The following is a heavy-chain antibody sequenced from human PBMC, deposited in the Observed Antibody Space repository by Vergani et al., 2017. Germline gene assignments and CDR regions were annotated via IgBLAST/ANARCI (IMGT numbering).Heavy chain of an antibody. Sequence: EVLLEESGGGLVQPGGSLRLSCAASGFTFGDYYMAWIRLAPGKGLDWVASIKRDGTETFYVDSVKGRFTISRDNAKTTLYLQMNSLRDEDRGVYFCALSCVGSARYFHYWGQGTLVTVAS. CDR2: IKRDGTET. V-gene: IGHV3-7*01. CDR1: GFTFGDYY. J-gene: IGHJ1*01. CDR3: ALSCVGSARYFHY. D-gene: IGHD2-21*01.